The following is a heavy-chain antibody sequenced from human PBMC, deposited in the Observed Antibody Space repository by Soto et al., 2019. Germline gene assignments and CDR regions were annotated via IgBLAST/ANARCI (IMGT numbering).Heavy chain of an antibody. CDR1: GYTFTSYY. J-gene: IGHJ5*02. V-gene: IGHV1-46*01. CDR2: INPSGGST. Sequence: QVQLVQSGAEVKKPGASVKVSCKASGYTFTSYYMHWVRQAPGQGLEWMGIINPSGGSTSYAQKFQGRVTMTRDTSTSTVYMELSSLRSEDTAVYYCARDLPGIAADNWFDPWGQGTLVTVSS. D-gene: IGHD6-13*01. CDR3: ARDLPGIAADNWFDP.